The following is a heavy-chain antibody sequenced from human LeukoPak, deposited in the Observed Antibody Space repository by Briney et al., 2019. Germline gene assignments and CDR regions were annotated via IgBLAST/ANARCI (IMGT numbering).Heavy chain of an antibody. Sequence: GGSLRLSCAASGFTFSSYGMHWVRQAPDKGLEWVAVIWYDGSNKYYADSVKGRFTISRDNSKNTLYLQMNSLRAEDAAVYYCARVRSPYSSTPSFQHWGQGTLVTVSS. J-gene: IGHJ1*01. CDR3: ARVRSPYSSTPSFQH. CDR2: IWYDGSNK. V-gene: IGHV3-33*01. CDR1: GFTFSSYG. D-gene: IGHD6-13*01.